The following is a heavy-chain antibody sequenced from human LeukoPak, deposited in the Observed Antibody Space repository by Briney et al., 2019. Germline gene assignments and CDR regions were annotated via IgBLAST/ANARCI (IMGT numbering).Heavy chain of an antibody. CDR1: GYSFSSHD. D-gene: IGHD3-3*01. CDR3: ARGQKVFWSGYYFDY. Sequence: ASVKVSCKASGYSFSSHDINWVRQATGQGLEWMGWMNPKSGNTDHAQKFQGRVTMSRNTSISVAYLELSSLRSEDTAVYYCARGQKVFWSGYYFDYWGQGTLVTVSS. V-gene: IGHV1-8*01. CDR2: MNPKSGNT. J-gene: IGHJ4*02.